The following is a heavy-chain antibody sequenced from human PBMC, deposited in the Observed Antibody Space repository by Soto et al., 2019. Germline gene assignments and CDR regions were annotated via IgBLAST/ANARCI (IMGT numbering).Heavy chain of an antibody. V-gene: IGHV4-31*01. J-gene: IGHJ4*02. Sequence: PSETLSLTCTVSGGSISSGGYYWSWIRQHPGKGLEWIGYIYYSGSTYYNPSLKTQISMSVDTSQNQFSLKLHSVTAADTAVYYCARTTGYFEYWGQGTLVTVSS. D-gene: IGHD4-17*01. CDR3: ARTTGYFEY. CDR2: IYYSGST. CDR1: GGSISSGGYY.